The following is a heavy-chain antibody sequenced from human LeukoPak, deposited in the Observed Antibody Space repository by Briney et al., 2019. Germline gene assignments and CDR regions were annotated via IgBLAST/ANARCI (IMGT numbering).Heavy chain of an antibody. CDR3: ARESNSALPAFDF. V-gene: IGHV4-4*02. D-gene: IGHD4/OR15-4a*01. CDR1: GDSLSSSHW. CDR2: IYHSGNT. J-gene: IGHJ4*02. Sequence: PSETLSLTCTVSGDSLSSSHWWSWVRQPPGKGLEWIGEIYHSGNTNYNPSLKSRVTMSVDKSKNQFSLKLSSVTAADTAAYYCARESNSALPAFDFWGQGTLVTVSS.